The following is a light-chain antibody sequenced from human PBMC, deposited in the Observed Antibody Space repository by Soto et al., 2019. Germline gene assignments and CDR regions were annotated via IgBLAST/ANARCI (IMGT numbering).Light chain of an antibody. V-gene: IGKV1-5*01. CDR3: QQYNNYPRT. CDR2: GAS. Sequence: DVQMTPSPASLSASVGDRVTITCRASQSISTYLNWYQQKPGKAPKLLIYGASNLQSGVPSRFSGSGSGTEFTLTISNLQPDDFATYFCQQYNNYPRTFGQGTKVDIK. J-gene: IGKJ1*01. CDR1: QSISTY.